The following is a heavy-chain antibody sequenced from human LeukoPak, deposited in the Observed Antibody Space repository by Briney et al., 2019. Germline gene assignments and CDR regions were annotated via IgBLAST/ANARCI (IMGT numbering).Heavy chain of an antibody. Sequence: SETLSLTCAVSGGSISSSNWWSWVRQAPGKGLEWIGEIWHSGNTNYNPSLKSRVTMSVDKSKNQFSLKLSSVTAADTAVYYCARKGSAIGSWGQGTLVTVSS. J-gene: IGHJ4*02. D-gene: IGHD5-18*01. CDR3: ARKGSAIGS. CDR2: IWHSGNT. V-gene: IGHV4-4*02. CDR1: GGSISSSNW.